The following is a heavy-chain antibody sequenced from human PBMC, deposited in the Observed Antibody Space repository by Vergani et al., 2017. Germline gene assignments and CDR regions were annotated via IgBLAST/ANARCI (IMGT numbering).Heavy chain of an antibody. Sequence: EVQLVESGGGLVQPGRSLRLSCAASGFTFDDYAMHWVRQAPGKGLEWVSGISWNSGSIGYADSVKGRFTISRDNAKNSLYLQMNSLRAEDTALYYCARVDGVRETFDIWGQGTMVTVSS. CDR3: ARVDGVRETFDI. J-gene: IGHJ3*02. CDR1: GFTFDDYA. V-gene: IGHV3-9*01. D-gene: IGHD2-2*03. CDR2: ISWNSGSI.